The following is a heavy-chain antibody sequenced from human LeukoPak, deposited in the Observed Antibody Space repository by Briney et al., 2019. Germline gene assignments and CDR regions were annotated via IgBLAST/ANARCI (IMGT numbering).Heavy chain of an antibody. CDR2: IYHSGST. V-gene: IGHV4-4*02. Sequence: SETLSPTCAVSGGSISSSNWWSWVRQPPGKGLEWIGEIYHSGSTNYNPSLKSRVTISVDKSKNQFSLKLSSVTAADTAVYYCARMIHPRYYGMDVWGQGTTVTVSS. CDR1: GGSISSSNW. D-gene: IGHD3-22*01. CDR3: ARMIHPRYYGMDV. J-gene: IGHJ6*02.